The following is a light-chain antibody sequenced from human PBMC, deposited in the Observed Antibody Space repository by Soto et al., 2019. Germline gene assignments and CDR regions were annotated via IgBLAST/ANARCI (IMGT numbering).Light chain of an antibody. CDR3: RQYNYWPLT. CDR2: YAA. V-gene: IGKV3-15*01. J-gene: IGKJ1*01. Sequence: EIVLTQSPATLSLSPGDRATLSCRASQSVSSNLAWYQQKPGQPPTLLIYYAATRGTSIPARLIGSGSGTDFSLTIISRQSEDFAIYYCRQYNYWPLTFGQGTKVDI. CDR1: QSVSSN.